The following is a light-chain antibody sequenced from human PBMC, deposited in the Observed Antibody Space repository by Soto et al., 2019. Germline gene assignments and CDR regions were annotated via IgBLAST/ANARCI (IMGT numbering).Light chain of an antibody. J-gene: IGKJ5*01. CDR2: VAS. CDR3: QQYGSSPPIT. Sequence: EIVLTQSPGTLSLSPGERATLSCRASQSVSSSYLAWYQQKPGQAPRLLIYVASSRATGIPDRFSGSGSGTDFTHTISRLDPEDFAVYYCQQYGSSPPITFGHGTRLEIK. CDR1: QSVSSSY. V-gene: IGKV3-20*01.